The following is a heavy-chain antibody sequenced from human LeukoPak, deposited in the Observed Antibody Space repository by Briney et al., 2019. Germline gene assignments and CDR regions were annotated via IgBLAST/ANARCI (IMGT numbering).Heavy chain of an antibody. V-gene: IGHV3-11*04. CDR1: GFTFTDYY. J-gene: IGHJ4*02. D-gene: IGHD3-3*01. CDR2: ISISSTTI. CDR3: ARVGYSDFWSGYYWDY. Sequence: GVSLRLSCAASGFTFTDYYMSWIRQAPGKGLEWVSCISISSTTIYYADSVKGRFTFSRDNAKNSLYLQMNSLRAEDTAVYYCARVGYSDFWSGYYWDYWGQGTLATVSS.